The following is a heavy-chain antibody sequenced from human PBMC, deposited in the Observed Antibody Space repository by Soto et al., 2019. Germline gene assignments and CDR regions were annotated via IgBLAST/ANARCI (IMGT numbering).Heavy chain of an antibody. V-gene: IGHV3-11*01. D-gene: IGHD3-10*01. CDR1: GFTFSDYY. CDR2: ISGSGTAI. CDR3: ARDAQPKSYYVSGSPKWFDP. J-gene: IGHJ5*02. Sequence: GGSLRLSCVASGFTFSDYYMSWIRQAPGKGLEWVSYISGSGTAISYADSVRGRFTISRDNAKNSLYLQMNSLRAEDTAMYYCARDAQPKSYYVSGSPKWFDPWGQGTLVTVSS.